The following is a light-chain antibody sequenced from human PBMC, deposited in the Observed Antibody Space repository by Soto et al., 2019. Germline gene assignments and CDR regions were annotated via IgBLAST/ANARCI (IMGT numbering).Light chain of an antibody. CDR1: QGITNY. CDR2: AAS. CDR3: QKYNSAPWT. Sequence: DIQMTQSPSSLSASVGDRVTITCRASQGITNYLAWYQQKPGKVPRLLIYAASTLQTGVPSRFSGSGSGTDFTLTISSLQPEDVASYYCQKYNSAPWTFGQGTKVEIK. J-gene: IGKJ1*01. V-gene: IGKV1-27*01.